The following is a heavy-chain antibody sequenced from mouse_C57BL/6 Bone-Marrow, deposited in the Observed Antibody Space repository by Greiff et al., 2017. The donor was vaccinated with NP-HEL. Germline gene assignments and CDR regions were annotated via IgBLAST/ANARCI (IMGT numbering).Heavy chain of an antibody. CDR2: ISDGGSYT. Sequence: EVKLVESGGGLVKPGGSLKLSCAASGFTFSSYAMSWVRQTPEKRLEWVATISDGGSYTYYPDTVKGRFTISRDNAKNNLYLQMSHLKSEDTAMYYCARAFYDYDGIDYWGQGTTLTVSS. V-gene: IGHV5-4*03. CDR3: ARAFYDYDGIDY. CDR1: GFTFSSYA. D-gene: IGHD2-4*01. J-gene: IGHJ2*01.